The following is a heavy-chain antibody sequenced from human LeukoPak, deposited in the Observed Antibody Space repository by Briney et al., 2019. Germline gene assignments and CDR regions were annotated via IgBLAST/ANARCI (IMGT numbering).Heavy chain of an antibody. J-gene: IGHJ3*02. CDR2: IIPIFGTA. D-gene: IGHD4-23*01. Sequence: SVKVSCKASGGTFSSYAISWVRQAPGQGLEWMGGIIPIFGTANYAQKFQGRVTITADESTSTAYMELSSLRSEDTAVYYCARELRTVVTPRAFDIWGQGTMVTVSS. V-gene: IGHV1-69*13. CDR1: GGTFSSYA. CDR3: ARELRTVVTPRAFDI.